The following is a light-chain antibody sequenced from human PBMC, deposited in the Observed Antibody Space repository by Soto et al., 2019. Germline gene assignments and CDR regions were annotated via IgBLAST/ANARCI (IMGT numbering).Light chain of an antibody. CDR1: QSISTF. CDR2: SAS. V-gene: IGKV1-39*01. J-gene: IGKJ3*01. CDR3: QHSYSITLS. Sequence: DIQMTQSPSSLSASVGDRVTITCRASQSISTFVSWYQHKPGKAPKLLISSASSLQSGVPSRFSGSGSGTDFTLTISSLQTEDFATYYCQHSYSITLSFGPGTKVDIK.